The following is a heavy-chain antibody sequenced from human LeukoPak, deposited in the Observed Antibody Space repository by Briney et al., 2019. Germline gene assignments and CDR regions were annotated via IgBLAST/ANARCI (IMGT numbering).Heavy chain of an antibody. CDR1: GGSISSYY. Sequence: SETLSLTCTVSGGSISSYYWSWIRQPPGKGLEWIGYIYYSGSTNYNPSLKSRVTISVDTSKNQFSLKLSSVTAADTAVYYCARAYDYVWGSYRYAFDYWGQGTLVTVSS. CDR2: IYYSGST. J-gene: IGHJ4*02. D-gene: IGHD3-16*02. CDR3: ARAYDYVWGSYRYAFDY. V-gene: IGHV4-59*12.